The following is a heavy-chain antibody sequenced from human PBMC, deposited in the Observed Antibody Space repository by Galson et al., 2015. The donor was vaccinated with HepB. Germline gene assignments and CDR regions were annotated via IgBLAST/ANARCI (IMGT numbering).Heavy chain of an antibody. J-gene: IGHJ3*02. D-gene: IGHD3-3*01. CDR1: GYSFTSYW. Sequence: QSGAEVKKPGESLKISCKGSGYSFTSYWIGWVRQMPGKGLEWMGIIYPGDSDTRYSPSFQGQVTISADKSISTAYLQWSSLKASDTAMYYCAIALRIFGVLLGGAFDIWGQGTMVTVSS. V-gene: IGHV5-51*01. CDR3: AIALRIFGVLLGGAFDI. CDR2: IYPGDSDT.